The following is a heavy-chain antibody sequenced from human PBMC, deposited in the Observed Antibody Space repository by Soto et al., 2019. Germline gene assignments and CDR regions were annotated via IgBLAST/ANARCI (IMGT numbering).Heavy chain of an antibody. D-gene: IGHD4-17*01. J-gene: IGHJ5*02. CDR3: AHRRYPDPGDVS. CDR1: GFSLTTSGVG. CDR2: IYWDDDK. V-gene: IGHV2-5*02. Sequence: QITLKESGPTLVKPTQTLTLTCTFSGFSLTTSGVGVGWIRQPPGKALEWLALIYWDDDKRYSPSLKSRLTVTTDTSKNQVVLTMTDMDPVDTAPYYSAHRRYPDPGDVSWGQGTLVTVSS.